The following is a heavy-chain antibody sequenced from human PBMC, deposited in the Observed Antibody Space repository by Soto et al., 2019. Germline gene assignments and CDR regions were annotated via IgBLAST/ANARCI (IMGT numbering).Heavy chain of an antibody. CDR3: ARGLATLPVFAFDI. CDR1: GFSLSTSGVG. D-gene: IGHD6-6*01. V-gene: IGHV2-5*01. J-gene: IGHJ3*02. Sequence: QGTLTESGPTLVKPTQTLTLTCSFSGFSLSTSGVGVGWIRQSPGKALEWLALIYWSGDEHYRPSLKSRLSIIKDTSKNHVVLIMTDMDPVDTATYYCARGLATLPVFAFDIWGQGTMVTVSS. CDR2: IYWSGDE.